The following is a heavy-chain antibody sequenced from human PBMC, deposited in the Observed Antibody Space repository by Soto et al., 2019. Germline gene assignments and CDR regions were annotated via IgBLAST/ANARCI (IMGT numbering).Heavy chain of an antibody. J-gene: IGHJ4*02. CDR2: SSPYNGNT. CDR3: ARGRITDLGTFDY. CDR1: GYTFINYD. V-gene: IGHV1-18*01. Sequence: QVQLVQSGAEMKKPGASVKVSCKACGYTFINYDISWLRQAPGQGLEWMGWSSPYNGNTNYAHTFQGRVTMTADTSARSGYMELRSLRSDDTAVYFCARGRITDLGTFDYWGQGTLVTVSS. D-gene: IGHD1-20*01.